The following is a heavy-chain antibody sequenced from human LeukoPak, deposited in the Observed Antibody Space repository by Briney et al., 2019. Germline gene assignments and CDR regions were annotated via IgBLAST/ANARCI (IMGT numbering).Heavy chain of an antibody. CDR3: ARDLGYSYGYDRDY. CDR2: IKQDGSEK. CDR1: GFTFSSYW. V-gene: IGHV3-7*01. J-gene: IGHJ4*02. Sequence: GGSLRLSCAASGFTFSSYWMGWVRQAPGKGLGWVANIKQDGSEKYYVDSVKGRFTISRDNAKNSLYLQMNSLRAEDTAVYYCARDLGYSYGYDRDYWGQGTLVTVSS. D-gene: IGHD5-18*01.